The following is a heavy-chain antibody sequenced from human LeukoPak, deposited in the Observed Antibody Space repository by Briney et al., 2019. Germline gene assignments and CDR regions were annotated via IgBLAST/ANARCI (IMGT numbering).Heavy chain of an antibody. CDR1: GGSVISYY. J-gene: IGHJ6*03. Sequence: PSETLSLTCTVSGGSVISYYWGWIRQPAGKGLEWIGRIYISGTTNYNPSLKSRVTISGDKSTNQLSLKLSSVTAADTAVYYCARGLYSPDCSSTSCPSWYYYYMDVWGKGTTVTVSS. V-gene: IGHV4-4*07. CDR2: IYISGTT. D-gene: IGHD2-2*01. CDR3: ARGLYSPDCSSTSCPSWYYYYMDV.